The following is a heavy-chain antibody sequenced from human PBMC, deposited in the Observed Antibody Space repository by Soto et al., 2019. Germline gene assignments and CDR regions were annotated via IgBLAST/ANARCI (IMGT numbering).Heavy chain of an antibody. CDR1: GFSLSTRGVG. J-gene: IGHJ4*02. V-gene: IGHV2-5*02. Sequence: QITLKESGPTLVKPTQTLTLTCTFSGFSLSTRGVGVGWIRQPPGKALEWLALIYWDGFKHYSPSLESRLTITEDTAKNTVVLPMTNMDPVDTATYYCAHKGGGDRILDYWGQGTLVTVSS. CDR2: IYWDGFK. D-gene: IGHD3-16*01. CDR3: AHKGGGDRILDY.